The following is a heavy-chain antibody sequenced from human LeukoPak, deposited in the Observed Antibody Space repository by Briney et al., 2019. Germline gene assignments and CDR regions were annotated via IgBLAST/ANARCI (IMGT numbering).Heavy chain of an antibody. CDR2: IYYSGTT. CDR1: GGSVSSYY. Sequence: PSGTLSLTCGVSGGSVSSYYWSWIRQPPGKGLESIGYIYYSGTTNYNPSLKSRVTISLDTSKNQFSLKLSSVTAADTAVYYCARDGYYGSGLDYWGQGTLVTVSS. J-gene: IGHJ4*02. CDR3: ARDGYYGSGLDY. D-gene: IGHD3-10*01. V-gene: IGHV4-59*02.